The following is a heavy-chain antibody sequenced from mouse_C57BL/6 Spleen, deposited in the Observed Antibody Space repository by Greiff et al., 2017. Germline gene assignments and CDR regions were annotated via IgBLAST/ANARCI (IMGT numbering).Heavy chain of an antibody. CDR1: GYTFTSYW. CDR2: IHPNSGST. Sequence: QVQLQQPGAELVKPGASVTLSCKASGYTFTSYWMHWVKQRPGQGLEWIGMIHPNSGSTNYNEKFKSKATLTVDKSASTAYMQLSSLTSEDSAVYDCARGGITTVVDGDYWGQGTTLTVAS. J-gene: IGHJ2*01. D-gene: IGHD1-1*01. CDR3: ARGGITTVVDGDY. V-gene: IGHV1-64*01.